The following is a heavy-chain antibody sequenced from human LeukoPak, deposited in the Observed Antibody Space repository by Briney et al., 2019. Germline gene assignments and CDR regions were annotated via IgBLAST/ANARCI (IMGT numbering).Heavy chain of an antibody. J-gene: IGHJ4*02. CDR2: INPNSGGT. Sequence: GASVKVSCKASGYTFTGYYMHWVRQAPGQRLEWMGWINPNSGGTNYAQKFQGRVTMTRDTSISTAYMELSRLRSDDTAVYYCARALRTLGYCSSTSCTPSLGYWGQGTLVTVSS. CDR1: GYTFTGYY. V-gene: IGHV1-2*02. CDR3: ARALRTLGYCSSTSCTPSLGY. D-gene: IGHD2-2*01.